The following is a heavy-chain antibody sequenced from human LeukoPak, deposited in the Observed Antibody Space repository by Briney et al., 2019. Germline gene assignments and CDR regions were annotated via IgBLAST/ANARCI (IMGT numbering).Heavy chain of an antibody. J-gene: IGHJ4*02. CDR1: GFTFSNAW. V-gene: IGHV3-15*01. CDR2: IKGKNDGGTI. D-gene: IGHD1-1*01. CDR3: TSDPHGNAIDY. Sequence: GVSLRLSCAASGFTFSNAWMSWVRQAPGKGLEWVGRIKGKNDGGTIDYAAPVKGRFTISRDDSKNTLYLQMNSLKTEDTAVYYCTSDPHGNAIDYWGQGTLVTVSS.